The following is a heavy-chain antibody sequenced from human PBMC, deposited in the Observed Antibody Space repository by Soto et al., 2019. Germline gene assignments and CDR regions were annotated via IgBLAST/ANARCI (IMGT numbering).Heavy chain of an antibody. CDR3: TRRVDYYDSSGYYPENWFDP. J-gene: IGHJ5*02. CDR2: IRSKAYGGTT. Sequence: GSLRLSCTASGFTFGDYAMSWFRQAPGKGLEWVGFIRSKAYGGTTEYAASVKGRFTISRDDSKSIAYLQMNSLKTEDTAVYYCTRRVDYYDSSGYYPENWFDPWGQGTLVTVSS. V-gene: IGHV3-49*03. D-gene: IGHD3-22*01. CDR1: GFTFGDYA.